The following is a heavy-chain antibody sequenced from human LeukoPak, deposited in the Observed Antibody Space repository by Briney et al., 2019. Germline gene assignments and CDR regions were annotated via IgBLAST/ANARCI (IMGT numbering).Heavy chain of an antibody. CDR3: ARGGSSSWRWFDP. V-gene: IGHV4-61*01. J-gene: IGHJ5*02. CDR2: IYYSGST. Sequence: SETLSLTCTVSGGSISSGSYYWSWIRQPPGKGLEWIGYIYYSGSTNYNPSLKSRVTISVDASKNQFSLKLSSVTAADTAVYYCARGGSSSWRWFDPWGQGTLVTVSS. D-gene: IGHD6-13*01. CDR1: GGSISSGSYY.